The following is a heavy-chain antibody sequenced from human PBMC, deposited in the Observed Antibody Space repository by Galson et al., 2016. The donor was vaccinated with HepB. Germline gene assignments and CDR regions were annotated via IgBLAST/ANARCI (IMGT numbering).Heavy chain of an antibody. D-gene: IGHD3-16*01. CDR1: GFTVSLSA. V-gene: IGHV3-23*01. Sequence: SLRLSCAAAGFTVSLSAMSWVRQSPGKGQEWVSAISSSGFSEFDGDSVAGRFTISRDNSQKMVYLQMDSLRLEDTARYFCASVTGGRPQYYGMDVWGKEITVTVTS. CDR2: ISSSGFSE. J-gene: IGHJ6*03. CDR3: ASVTGGRPQYYGMDV.